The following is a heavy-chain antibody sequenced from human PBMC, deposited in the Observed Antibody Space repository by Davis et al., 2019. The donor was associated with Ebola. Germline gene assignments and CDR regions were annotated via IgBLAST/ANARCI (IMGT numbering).Heavy chain of an antibody. CDR2: INPSSGGS. V-gene: IGHV1-2*06. D-gene: IGHD5-24*01. J-gene: IGHJ4*02. CDR1: GYTFTVFY. CDR3: AREKGDGYNLYYFDY. Sequence: ASVKVSCKASGYTFTVFYMHWVRQAPGQGLEWMGRINPSSGGSNYAQNFQGRVTMTRDTSISTAYMELSSLRSEDTAVYYCAREKGDGYNLYYFDYWGQGTLVTVSS.